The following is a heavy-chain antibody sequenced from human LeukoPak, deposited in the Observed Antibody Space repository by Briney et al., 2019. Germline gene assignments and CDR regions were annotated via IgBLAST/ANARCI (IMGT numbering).Heavy chain of an antibody. V-gene: IGHV3-30*02. Sequence: GGSLRLSCAASGFTFSSYGMHWVRQAPGKGLEWVAFIRYDGSNKYYADSVKGRFTISRDNSKNTLYLRMNSLRAEDTAVYYCAKEPTMVRGVILRLDYWGQGTLVTVSS. CDR1: GFTFSSYG. D-gene: IGHD3-10*01. CDR2: IRYDGSNK. J-gene: IGHJ4*02. CDR3: AKEPTMVRGVILRLDY.